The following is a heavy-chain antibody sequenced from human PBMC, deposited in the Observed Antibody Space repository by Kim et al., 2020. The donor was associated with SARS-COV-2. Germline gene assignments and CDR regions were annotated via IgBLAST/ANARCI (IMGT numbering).Heavy chain of an antibody. CDR2: TYYRSKGFN. D-gene: IGHD3-16*01. CDR3: ANGGSGLGGMNV. J-gene: IGHJ6*02. Sequence: SQTLSLTCAISGDSVSSNNAAWNWIRQSPSRGLEWLGRTYYRSKGFNDYALSVKSRITINPDTSKNHFSLQLSSVTPEDTAVYYCANGGSGLGGMNVWGQGTTVTVSS. V-gene: IGHV6-1*01. CDR1: GDSVSSNNAA.